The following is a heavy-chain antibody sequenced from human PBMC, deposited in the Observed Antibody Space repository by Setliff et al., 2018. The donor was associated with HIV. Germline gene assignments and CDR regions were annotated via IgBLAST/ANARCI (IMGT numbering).Heavy chain of an antibody. D-gene: IGHD2-15*01. Sequence: GASVKVSCKASAYTFTGYYMHWVRQAPGQGLEWMGWINPNSGGTNYAQKFQGRVTMTRDTSISTAYMELSSLRSDDTAVYYCARGLGGGPEGADYMDVWAKGPRSPSP. J-gene: IGHJ6*03. CDR2: INPNSGGT. CDR3: ARGLGGGPEGADYMDV. V-gene: IGHV1-2*02. CDR1: AYTFTGYY.